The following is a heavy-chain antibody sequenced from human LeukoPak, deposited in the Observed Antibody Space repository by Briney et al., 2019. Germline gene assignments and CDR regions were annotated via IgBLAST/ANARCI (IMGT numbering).Heavy chain of an antibody. CDR3: AKDGMYYYGSGSYYND. V-gene: IGHV3-30*02. Sequence: GGSLRLSCAASGFTFSSYGMHWVRQAPGKGLEWVAFIRYDGSNKYYADSVKGRFTISRDNSKNTLYLQMNSLRAEDTAVYYCAKDGMYYYGSGSYYNDWGQGTLVTVSS. D-gene: IGHD3-10*01. CDR2: IRYDGSNK. CDR1: GFTFSSYG. J-gene: IGHJ4*02.